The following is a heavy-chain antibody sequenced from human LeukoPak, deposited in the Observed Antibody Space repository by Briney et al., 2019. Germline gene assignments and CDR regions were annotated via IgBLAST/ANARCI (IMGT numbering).Heavy chain of an antibody. J-gene: IGHJ3*02. CDR2: ISGSGSST. D-gene: IGHD2-15*01. V-gene: IGHV3-64D*06. CDR3: VKNRRGSVIYDAFDI. Sequence: GGSLRLSCSASGFTFSSYAMRWVRQAPGKGLEYVSAISGSGSSTYYADSVKGRFAISRDNSKNTLYLQMSSLRAEDTAVYYCVKNRRGSVIYDAFDIWGQGTMVTVSS. CDR1: GFTFSSYA.